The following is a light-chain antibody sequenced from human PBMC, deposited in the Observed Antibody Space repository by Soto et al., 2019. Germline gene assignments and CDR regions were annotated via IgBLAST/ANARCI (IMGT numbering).Light chain of an antibody. CDR3: SSYSSSTTLVV. CDR2: EVS. CDR1: SGDVAGYNY. J-gene: IGLJ2*01. V-gene: IGLV2-14*01. Sequence: QSALTQPASVSGSPGQSITISCTGTSGDVAGYNYVSWYQQHPGKAPKLMIFEVSNRPSGVSNRFSGSKSGNTASLTISGLQAEDEADYYCSSYSSSTTLVVFGGGTKLTVL.